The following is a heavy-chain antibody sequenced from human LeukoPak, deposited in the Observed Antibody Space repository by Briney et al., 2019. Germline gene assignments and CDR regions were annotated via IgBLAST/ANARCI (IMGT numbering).Heavy chain of an antibody. J-gene: IGHJ4*02. CDR2: ISSSGSNI. V-gene: IGHV3-48*03. CDR1: GFTFSSYE. D-gene: IGHD5-12*01. CDR3: ARLSGYDYYFDY. Sequence: GGSLRLSCAASGFTFSSYEMNWVRQAPGKGLEWGSYISSSGSNIYYADSVKGRFTISRDNAKHSLYLQMNSLRAEDTAVYYCARLSGYDYYFDYWGQGTLVTVSS.